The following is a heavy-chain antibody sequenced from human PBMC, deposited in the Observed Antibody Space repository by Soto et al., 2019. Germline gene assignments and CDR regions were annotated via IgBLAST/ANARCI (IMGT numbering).Heavy chain of an antibody. CDR1: GFTFSSYA. D-gene: IGHD6-19*01. V-gene: IGHV3-30-3*01. Sequence: QVQLVESGGGVVQPGSSLRLSCAASGFTFSSYAMHWVRQAPGKWLEWVAVISYDGSNKYYADSVKGRFTISRDNSKNTLYLQRNTLRAEDTAVYYGARGGAVAGKWDYWGQGTLVTVSS. CDR2: ISYDGSNK. CDR3: ARGGAVAGKWDY. J-gene: IGHJ4*02.